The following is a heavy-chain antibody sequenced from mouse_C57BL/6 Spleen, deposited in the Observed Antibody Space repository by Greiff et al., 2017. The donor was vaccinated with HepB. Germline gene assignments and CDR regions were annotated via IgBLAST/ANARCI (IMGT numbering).Heavy chain of an antibody. CDR1: GYTFTSYG. CDR3: EGYYEDAMDY. CDR2: IYPGSGNT. J-gene: IGHJ4*01. D-gene: IGHD2-3*01. V-gene: IGHV1-76*01. Sequence: VQLKESGAELARPGASVKLSCKASGYTFTSYGISWVKQRPGQGLEWIARIYPGSGNTYYNEKFKGKATLTAEKSSSTAYMQLSSLTSEDSAVYFCEGYYEDAMDYWGQGTSVTVSS.